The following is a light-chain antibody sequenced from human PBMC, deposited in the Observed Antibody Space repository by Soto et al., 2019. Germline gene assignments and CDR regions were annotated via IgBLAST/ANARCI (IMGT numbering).Light chain of an antibody. CDR2: NAS. CDR1: QSVSNY. V-gene: IGKV3-11*01. Sequence: EIVLTQSPATLSLSPGERATLSCRASQSVSNYLAWYQQKPGQAPRLLIYNASTRATGIPARFSGSGSGTDFTLTISSLEPEDFAVYYCQQRSNWPRFTFGQGTKVEIK. CDR3: QQRSNWPRFT. J-gene: IGKJ2*01.